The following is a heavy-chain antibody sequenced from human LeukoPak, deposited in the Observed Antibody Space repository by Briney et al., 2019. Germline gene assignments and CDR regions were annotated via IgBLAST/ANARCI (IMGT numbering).Heavy chain of an antibody. CDR2: IYSSGST. V-gene: IGHV4-59*01. CDR1: GASISSFY. Sequence: SETLSLTCTVSGASISSFYWSWLRQPPGKGLEWFGFIYSSGSTHYTPSLKSRVTISVDTSKNQFSLKLSSVTAADTAVYFCARDRSGYGALSYYGMDVWGQGTTVTVSS. CDR3: ARDRSGYGALSYYGMDV. J-gene: IGHJ6*02. D-gene: IGHD5-12*01.